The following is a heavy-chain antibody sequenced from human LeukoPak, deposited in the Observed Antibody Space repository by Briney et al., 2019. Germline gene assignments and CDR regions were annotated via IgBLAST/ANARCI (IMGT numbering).Heavy chain of an antibody. CDR2: ICTSGST. D-gene: IGHD3-3*01. V-gene: IGHV4-4*07. CDR1: GGSLSSYY. J-gene: IGHJ4*02. CDR3: AREGYDFWSGYQYYFDY. Sequence: SETLSLTCTVSGGSLSSYYWSWIRQPAGKGLEWIGRICTSGSTNYNPSLMSRVTMSVDTSKNQFSLKLSSVTAADTAVYYCAREGYDFWSGYQYYFDYWGQGTLVTVSS.